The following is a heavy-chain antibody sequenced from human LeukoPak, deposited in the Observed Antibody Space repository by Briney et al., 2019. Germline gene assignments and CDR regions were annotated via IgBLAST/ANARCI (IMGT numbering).Heavy chain of an antibody. V-gene: IGHV1-2*02. CDR1: AYTFTGYY. CDR2: TNPNSGGT. CDR3: AMQRYSTPLFDP. J-gene: IGHJ5*02. D-gene: IGHD1-1*01. Sequence: ASVKLSFNASAYTFTGYYMHWERHAPGQGLERMGCTNPNSGGTNYAQQFHGRVTMTRDTTISTDYMELSRLRSDDTAVYYCAMQRYSTPLFDPWGQGTLVTVSS.